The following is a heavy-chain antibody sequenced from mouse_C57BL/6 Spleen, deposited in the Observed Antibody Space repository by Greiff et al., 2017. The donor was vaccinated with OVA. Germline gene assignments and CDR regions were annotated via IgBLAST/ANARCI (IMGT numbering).Heavy chain of an antibody. CDR2: ISSGSSTI. V-gene: IGHV5-17*01. D-gene: IGHD1-1*01. CDR3: ARQGYYGSISYYAMDY. Sequence: EVMLVESGGGLVKPGGSLKLSCAASGFTFSDYGMHWVRQAPEKGLEWVAYISSGSSTIYYADTVKGRFTISRDNAKNTLFLQMTRLRSEDTAMYYCARQGYYGSISYYAMDYWGQGTSVTVSS. CDR1: GFTFSDYG. J-gene: IGHJ4*01.